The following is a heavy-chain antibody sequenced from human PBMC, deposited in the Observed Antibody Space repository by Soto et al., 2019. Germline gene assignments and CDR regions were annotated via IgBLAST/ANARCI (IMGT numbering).Heavy chain of an antibody. CDR3: ARESGDLTSNFDY. J-gene: IGHJ4*02. CDR1: GFTFTRYS. CDR2: ISSTTNYV. D-gene: IGHD3-10*01. V-gene: IGHV3-21*06. Sequence: GGSLRLSCAASGFTFTRYSMNWVRQAPGKGLEWVSSISSTTNYVYYGDSMKGRFTISRDNAKNSLYLEMNSLRAEDTAVYYCARESGDLTSNFDYWGQGTLVTVSS.